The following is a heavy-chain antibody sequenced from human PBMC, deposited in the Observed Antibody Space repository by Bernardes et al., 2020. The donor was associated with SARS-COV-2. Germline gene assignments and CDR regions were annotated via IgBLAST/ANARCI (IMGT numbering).Heavy chain of an antibody. CDR1: GFTFSSYA. CDR3: AKDRGEDGYNNLLPDY. J-gene: IGHJ4*02. Sequence: GGSLRLSCAASGFTFSSYAMSWVRQAPGKGLEWVSAISGSGGSTYYADSVKGRFTISRDNSKNTLYLQMNSLRAEDTAVYYCAKDRGEDGYNNLLPDYWGQGTLVTVSS. V-gene: IGHV3-23*01. CDR2: ISGSGGST. D-gene: IGHD5-12*01.